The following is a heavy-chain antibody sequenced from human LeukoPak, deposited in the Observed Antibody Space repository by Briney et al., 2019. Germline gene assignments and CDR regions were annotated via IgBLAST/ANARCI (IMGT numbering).Heavy chain of an antibody. CDR2: INHSGST. J-gene: IGHJ4*02. Sequence: SETLSLTCTVSGGSISTYYWSWIRQPPGKGLEWIGEINHSGSTNYNPSLKSRVTISVDTSKNQFSLKLSSVTAADTAVYYCASRAWIQLWLRYWGQGTLVTVSS. D-gene: IGHD5-18*01. CDR1: GGSISTYY. CDR3: ASRAWIQLWLRY. V-gene: IGHV4-34*01.